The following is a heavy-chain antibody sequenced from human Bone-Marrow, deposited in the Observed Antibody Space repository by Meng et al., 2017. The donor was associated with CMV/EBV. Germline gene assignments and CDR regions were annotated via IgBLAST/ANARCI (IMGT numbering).Heavy chain of an antibody. CDR3: ATIGEPGATEYYQH. J-gene: IGHJ1*01. D-gene: IGHD3-10*01. CDR1: GFTVSSNY. Sequence: GGSLRLSCAASGFTVSSNYMSWVRQAPEKGLEWVSVIYSGGSTYYADSVKGRFTISRDNSKNTLYLQMNSLRAEDTAVYYCATIGEPGATEYYQHWGHGTLVTVSS. V-gene: IGHV3-53*01. CDR2: IYSGGST.